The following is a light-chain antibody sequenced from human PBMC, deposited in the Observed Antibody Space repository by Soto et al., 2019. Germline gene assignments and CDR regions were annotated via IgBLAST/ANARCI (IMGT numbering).Light chain of an antibody. Sequence: EIVLTQSPATLSLSPGERATLSCRASQSVSSYLAWYQQKPGQAPRLLIYDASNRATGIPARFSGSGSGTDFTLTISSLEPEDFAVYYCQQRRNWWTFGQGTKVDI. J-gene: IGKJ1*01. CDR2: DAS. V-gene: IGKV3-11*01. CDR1: QSVSSY. CDR3: QQRRNWWT.